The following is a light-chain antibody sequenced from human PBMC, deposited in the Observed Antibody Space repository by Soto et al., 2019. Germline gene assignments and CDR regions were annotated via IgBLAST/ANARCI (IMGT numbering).Light chain of an antibody. CDR1: SSDIGAYNF. CDR3: CSYAGTYIPFV. CDR2: AVT. V-gene: IGLV2-11*01. J-gene: IGLJ1*01. Sequence: QSVLTQPRSVSGSPGQSVTISCTGTSSDIGAYNFVSWYQQHPGRAPKLIISAVTKRPSGVPDRFFGSKSGNTASLTISGLQADDEADYYCCSYAGTYIPFVFGTGTKLTVL.